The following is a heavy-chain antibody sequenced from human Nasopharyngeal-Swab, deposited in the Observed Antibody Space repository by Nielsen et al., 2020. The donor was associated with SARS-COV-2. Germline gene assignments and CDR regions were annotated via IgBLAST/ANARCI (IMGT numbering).Heavy chain of an antibody. CDR1: GFTFSSYA. CDR3: ARAAEYYYDSRALDGMDV. D-gene: IGHD3-22*01. J-gene: IGHJ6*02. CDR2: ISGSGGST. Sequence: GESLKISCAASGFTFSSYAMSWVRQAPGKGLEWVSAISGSGGSTYYADSVKGRFTISRDNSKNTLYLQMNSLRAEDTAVYYCARAAEYYYDSRALDGMDVWGQGTTVTVSS. V-gene: IGHV3-23*01.